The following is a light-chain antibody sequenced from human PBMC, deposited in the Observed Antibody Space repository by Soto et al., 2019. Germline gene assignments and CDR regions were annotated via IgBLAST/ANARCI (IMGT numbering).Light chain of an antibody. CDR3: QQYNNWPPRT. J-gene: IGKJ1*01. CDR1: QSVSSN. Sequence: EIVMTQSPATLSVSPGERATLSCRASQSVSSNLAWYQQKPGQAPRLLIYGASTRATGIPARFSGSGSGTEFTPTISSLQSEDFAVYYCQQYNNWPPRTCGQGTKVDIK. V-gene: IGKV3-15*01. CDR2: GAS.